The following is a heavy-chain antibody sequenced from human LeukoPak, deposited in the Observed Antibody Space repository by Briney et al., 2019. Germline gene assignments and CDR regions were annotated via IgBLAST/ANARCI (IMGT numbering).Heavy chain of an antibody. CDR2: IYYSGNT. J-gene: IGHJ4*02. CDR1: GGSISSYY. Sequence: SETLSLTCTVSGGSISSYYWSWIRQPPGKGLEWIGYIYYSGNTNYNPSLKSRVTISVDTSKNQFSLKVSSVTAADTAVYYCARLIDCGGDCYFWIIDYWGQGTLVTVSS. CDR3: ARLIDCGGDCYFWIIDY. V-gene: IGHV4-59*01. D-gene: IGHD2-21*02.